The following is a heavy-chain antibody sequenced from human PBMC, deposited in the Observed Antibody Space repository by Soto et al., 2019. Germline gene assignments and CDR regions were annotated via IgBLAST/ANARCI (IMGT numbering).Heavy chain of an antibody. Sequence: LRLSCSASGFTFSGSDIHWVRQASGRGLEWLGRIRSKPNNFATVYGESVRGRVTFSRDDSQNTAYLQLNSLKSDDTAVYYCARHFSWSYGIDAWGLGTTVTVSS. CDR3: ARHFSWSYGIDA. V-gene: IGHV3-73*01. D-gene: IGHD3-3*01. J-gene: IGHJ6*02. CDR1: GFTFSGSD. CDR2: IRSKPNNFAT.